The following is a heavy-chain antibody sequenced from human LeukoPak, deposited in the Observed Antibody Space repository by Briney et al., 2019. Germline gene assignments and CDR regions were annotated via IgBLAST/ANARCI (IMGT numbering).Heavy chain of an antibody. D-gene: IGHD3-16*01. J-gene: IGHJ4*02. V-gene: IGHV3-30*18. CDR1: GFTFSSYW. CDR2: ISYDGSNK. Sequence: GGSLRLSCAASGFTFSSYWMSWVRQAPGKGLEWVTVISYDGSNKYYADSVKGRFTISRDNSKNTLYLQMNSLRAEDTAVYYCAKGGTYRDYFDYWGQGTLVTVSS. CDR3: AKGGTYRDYFDY.